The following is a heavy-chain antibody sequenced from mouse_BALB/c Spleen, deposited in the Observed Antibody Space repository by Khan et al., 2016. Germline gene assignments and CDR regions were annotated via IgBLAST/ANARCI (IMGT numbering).Heavy chain of an antibody. Sequence: VELVESGPGLVAPSQSLSITRTVSGFSLTSYGVHWVRQPPGKGLEWLGVIWAGGSTNYNSALMSRLSISKDNSKSQVFLKMNSLQNDDTAMYYCARLEDIWGQGTTLTVSS. CDR1: GFSLTSYG. V-gene: IGHV2-9*02. J-gene: IGHJ2*01. D-gene: IGHD1-3*01. CDR2: IWAGGST. CDR3: ARLEDI.